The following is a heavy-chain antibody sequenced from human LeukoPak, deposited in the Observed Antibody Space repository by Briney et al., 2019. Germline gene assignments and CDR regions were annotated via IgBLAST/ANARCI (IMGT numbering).Heavy chain of an antibody. CDR3: ARLRIAVAGTGFDY. CDR1: GGTFSSYA. D-gene: IGHD6-19*01. V-gene: IGHV1-69*04. Sequence: SVKVSCKASGGTFSSYAISWVRQAPGQGLEWMGRIIPILGIANYAQKLQGRVTITADKSTSTAYVELSSLRSEDTAVYYCARLRIAVAGTGFDYWGQGTLVTVSS. CDR2: IIPILGIA. J-gene: IGHJ4*02.